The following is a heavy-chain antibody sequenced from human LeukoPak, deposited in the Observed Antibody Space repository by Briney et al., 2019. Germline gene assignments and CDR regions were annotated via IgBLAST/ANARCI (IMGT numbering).Heavy chain of an antibody. CDR1: GFSLITRGVG. CDR3: AHNERPLGYCSSTSCYGNWFDR. CDR2: IYWYDDK. J-gene: IGHJ5*02. Sequence: SGPTLMHPTPTLTLTFTFSGFSLITRGVGVGWIRQPPVKGLEWLSLIYWYDDKRYSPSLKSRLTITKDTSKNQVVLTMTNMGPVDTATYYCAHNERPLGYCSSTSCYGNWFDRWGQGTLVTVSS. D-gene: IGHD2-2*01. V-gene: IGHV2-5*01.